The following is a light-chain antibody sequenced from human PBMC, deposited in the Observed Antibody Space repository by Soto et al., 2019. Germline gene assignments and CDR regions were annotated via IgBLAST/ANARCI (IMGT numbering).Light chain of an antibody. V-gene: IGLV1-40*01. Sequence: QSVLTQPPSVSGAPGQRVTFSCTASSSNIGAGYDVHWYQQLPGTVPKLLIYGNSNRPSGVPDRFSGSKSGTSASLAITGLQAEDEADYSCQSYDSSLRGWVFGGGTKLTVL. CDR1: SSNIGAGYD. J-gene: IGLJ3*02. CDR3: QSYDSSLRGWV. CDR2: GNS.